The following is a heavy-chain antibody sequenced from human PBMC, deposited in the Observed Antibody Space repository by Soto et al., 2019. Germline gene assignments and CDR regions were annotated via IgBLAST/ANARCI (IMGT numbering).Heavy chain of an antibody. V-gene: IGHV3-66*01. J-gene: IGHJ6*03. CDR2: IYSGDDT. D-gene: IGHD2-2*01. CDR1: GLTVGRNY. Sequence: EEQLVESGGGLVQPGGSLRLSCAASGLTVGRNYMSWVRQAPGKGLEWVSGIYSGDDTYYADSVRGRFTISRDNSKNTLLLQMNNVRAEDTSVYYCARDRGGGYWTGTSCYGLYLDVWGKGTTVIVSS. CDR3: ARDRGGGYWTGTSCYGLYLDV.